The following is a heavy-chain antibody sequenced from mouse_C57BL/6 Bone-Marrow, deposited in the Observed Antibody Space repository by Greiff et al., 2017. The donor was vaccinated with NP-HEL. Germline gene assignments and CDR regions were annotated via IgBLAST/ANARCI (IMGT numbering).Heavy chain of an antibody. J-gene: IGHJ3*01. CDR3: AREGDGYEFAY. CDR1: GFTFTSYG. V-gene: IGHV5-6*01. D-gene: IGHD2-2*01. CDR2: ISSGGSYT. Sequence: EVQRVESGGDLVKPGGSLKLSCAASGFTFTSYGMSWVRQTPDKRLEWVATISSGGSYTYYPDSVKGRFTISRDNAKNALYLQMSSLKSEDTAMFYGAREGDGYEFAYGGQGTLVTVSA.